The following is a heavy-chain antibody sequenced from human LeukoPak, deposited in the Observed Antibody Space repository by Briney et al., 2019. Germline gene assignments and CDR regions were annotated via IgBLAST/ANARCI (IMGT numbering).Heavy chain of an antibody. CDR3: ARDLMGIAYRGAFYY. CDR1: GFTFSSYW. CDR2: IKIDGSST. D-gene: IGHD6-13*01. J-gene: IGHJ4*02. V-gene: IGHV3-74*01. Sequence: QPGGSLRLSCAASGFTFSSYWMHWVRQAPGKGLVWVSRIKIDGSSTFYADSVKGRFTISRDNAKNTLYLQMTSLRAEDTAVYYCARDLMGIAYRGAFYYWGQGTLVTVSS.